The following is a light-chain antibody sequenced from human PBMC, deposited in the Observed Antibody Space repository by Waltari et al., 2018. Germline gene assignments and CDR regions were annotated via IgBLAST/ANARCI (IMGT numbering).Light chain of an antibody. CDR3: CSYVSGSTFRV. CDR2: EVN. V-gene: IGLV2-23*02. J-gene: IGLJ3*02. CDR1: RSDVRTYNL. Sequence: QSALTQPASVSGSPGQSLTISSPRTRSDVRTYNLVPRYQQHPGKAPRLMIYEVNKRPSGVSNRFSGSKSGNTASLTISGLQAEDEADYYCCSYVSGSTFRVFGGGTKLTVL.